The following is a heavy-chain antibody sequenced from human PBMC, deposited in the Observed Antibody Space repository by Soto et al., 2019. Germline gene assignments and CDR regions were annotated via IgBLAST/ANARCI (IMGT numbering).Heavy chain of an antibody. Sequence: SETLSLTCTVSGGSISSYYWSWIRQPPGKGLEWIGYIYYSGSTNYNPSLRSRVTISVDTSKNQFSLTLSSVTAADTAVYYCASLIVATTFDAFDIWGQGTMVTVSS. CDR2: IYYSGST. V-gene: IGHV4-59*01. CDR3: ASLIVATTFDAFDI. CDR1: GGSISSYY. J-gene: IGHJ3*02. D-gene: IGHD5-12*01.